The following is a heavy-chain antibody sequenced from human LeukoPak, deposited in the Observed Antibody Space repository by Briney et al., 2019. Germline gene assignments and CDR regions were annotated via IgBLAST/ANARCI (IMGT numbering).Heavy chain of an antibody. D-gene: IGHD3-22*01. V-gene: IGHV3-21*01. CDR2: ISSSSSYI. Sequence: GGSLRLSCAASGFTFSSYSVKWVRQAPGKGLEWVSSISSSSSYIYYADSVKGRFTISRDNAKNSLYLQMNSLRAEDTAVYYCASLNYDSSGYPGGAFDIWGQGTMVTVSS. CDR1: GFTFSSYS. J-gene: IGHJ3*02. CDR3: ASLNYDSSGYPGGAFDI.